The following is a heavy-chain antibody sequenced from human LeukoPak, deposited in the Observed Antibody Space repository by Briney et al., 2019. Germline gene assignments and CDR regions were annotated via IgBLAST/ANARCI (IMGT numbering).Heavy chain of an antibody. J-gene: IGHJ4*02. CDR1: GFTFSSYA. CDR2: ISGSGGST. Sequence: QPGGSLRLSCAASGFTFSSYAMSWVRQAPGKGLEWVSAISGSGGSTYYADSVKGRFTISRDNSKNTLYLQMNSLRAEDTAVYYRAKSTMVRGVIFGIINLMFDYWGQGTLVTVSS. V-gene: IGHV3-23*01. CDR3: AKSTMVRGVIFGIINLMFDY. D-gene: IGHD3-10*01.